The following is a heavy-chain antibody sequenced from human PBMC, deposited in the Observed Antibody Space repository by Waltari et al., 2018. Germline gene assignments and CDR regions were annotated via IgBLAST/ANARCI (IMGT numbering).Heavy chain of an antibody. V-gene: IGHV1-3*01. CDR2: INAGNGNT. Sequence: QVQLVQSGAEVKKPGASVKVSCKASGYTFTSYAMHWVRQAPGQRLEWMGWINAGNGNTKYSQKFQGRVTITRDTSASTAYMELSSLRSEDTAVYYCARVGSIAEAGHYYFDYWGQGTLVTVSS. CDR3: ARVGSIAEAGHYYFDY. D-gene: IGHD6-19*01. J-gene: IGHJ4*02. CDR1: GYTFTSYA.